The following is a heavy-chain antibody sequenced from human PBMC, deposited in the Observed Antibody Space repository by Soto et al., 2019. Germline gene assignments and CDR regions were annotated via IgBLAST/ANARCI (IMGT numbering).Heavy chain of an antibody. D-gene: IGHD4-4*01. CDR1: GYTLTELS. CDR3: ATANDYIGRTHFDY. J-gene: IGHJ4*02. Sequence: ASVKVSCKVSGYTLTELSMHWVRQAPGKGLEWMGGFDPEDGETIYAQKFQGRVTMTEDTSTDTAYMELSSLRSEDTAVYYCATANDYIGRTHFDYWSQGTLVTVSS. CDR2: FDPEDGET. V-gene: IGHV1-24*01.